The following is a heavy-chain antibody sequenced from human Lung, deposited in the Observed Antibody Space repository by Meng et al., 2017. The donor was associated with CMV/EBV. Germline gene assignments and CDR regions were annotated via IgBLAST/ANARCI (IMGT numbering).Heavy chain of an antibody. V-gene: IGHV1-69*05. J-gene: IGHJ6*02. Sequence: SCXASGGTFSTYSINWMRQAPGQGLEWMGGTIPMFGTPNYAQKFQGRVTITTDESTSTAYMELSSLRSEDTAVYYCARLDKHVGDYFYYGMDVWGQGTTVTVSS. D-gene: IGHD3-10*01. CDR1: GGTFSTYS. CDR2: TIPMFGTP. CDR3: ARLDKHVGDYFYYGMDV.